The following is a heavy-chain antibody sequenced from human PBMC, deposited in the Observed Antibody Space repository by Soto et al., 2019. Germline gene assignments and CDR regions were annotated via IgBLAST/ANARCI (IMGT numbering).Heavy chain of an antibody. CDR1: GGTFNTYT. D-gene: IGHD6-25*01. CDR2: IIPILGIA. Sequence: QVQLVQSGAEVKKPGSSVKVSCKASGGTFNTYTISWVRQAPGQGLEWMGRIIPILGIAKYAQKFQGRVTITADKSTSTAYMELSSMRSDDTAVYYCAREIAAAAKTADVFDIWGQGTRVTVSS. V-gene: IGHV1-69*02. J-gene: IGHJ3*02. CDR3: AREIAAAAKTADVFDI.